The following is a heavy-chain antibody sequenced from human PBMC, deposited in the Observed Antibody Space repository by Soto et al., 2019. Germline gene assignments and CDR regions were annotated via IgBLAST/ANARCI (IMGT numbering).Heavy chain of an antibody. V-gene: IGHV3-30-3*01. Sequence: QVHLAESGGGAVQPGGSLRLSCAASGFTFSNYGMLWVRQAPGEGLQWVTAISNDGNDKKYADSVKGRFTISRDNSKNTLYPAMNGLRLEDTVVYYVWRVPGYGGLNWYFYLWGRGILLTVSS. CDR3: WRVPGYGGLNWYFYL. J-gene: IGHJ2*01. CDR2: ISNDGNDK. D-gene: IGHD4-17*01. CDR1: GFTFSNYG.